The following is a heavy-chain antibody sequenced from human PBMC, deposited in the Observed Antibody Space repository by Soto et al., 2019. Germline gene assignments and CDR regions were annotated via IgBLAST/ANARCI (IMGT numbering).Heavy chain of an antibody. CDR3: ARTRIVATTYYYYGMDV. J-gene: IGHJ6*02. V-gene: IGHV5-10-1*01. D-gene: IGHD5-12*01. CDR2: IDPSDSYT. CDR1: GYSFTSYW. Sequence: GESLKISCKGSGYSFTSYWISWVRQMPGKGLEWMGRIDPSDSYTNYSPSFHGHVTISADKSISTAYLQWSSLKASDTAMYYCARTRIVATTYYYYGMDVWGQGTTVTVSS.